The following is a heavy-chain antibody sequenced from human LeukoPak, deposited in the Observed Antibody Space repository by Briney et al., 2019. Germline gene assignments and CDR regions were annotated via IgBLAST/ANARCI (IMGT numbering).Heavy chain of an antibody. CDR2: ISGSGDNT. CDR1: GFTFSSYA. Sequence: GSLRLSCAASGFTFSSYAMSWVRQAPGKGLGWVSGISGSGDNTYFADSVTGRFTVSRDNAKNTLYLQMNSLRADDTAVYYCATEKGDSPDYWGQGSLVTVSS. J-gene: IGHJ4*02. D-gene: IGHD2-21*01. V-gene: IGHV3-23*01. CDR3: ATEKGDSPDY.